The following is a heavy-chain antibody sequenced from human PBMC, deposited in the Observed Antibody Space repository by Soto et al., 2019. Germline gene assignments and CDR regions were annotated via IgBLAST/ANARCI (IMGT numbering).Heavy chain of an antibody. V-gene: IGHV3-23*01. CDR1: GFTFSSYG. Sequence: EVQVLESGGGLVQPGGSLRLSCVASGFTFSSYGMSWVRQAPGKGLEWVSGISGSGNAKYNADSVKGRFTVSRDNSKNTLYLQMNSLRAEDTAVYYCAKLAVAGARNYFDYWGQGTLVTVST. CDR3: AKLAVAGARNYFDY. CDR2: ISGSGNAK. J-gene: IGHJ4*02. D-gene: IGHD6-19*01.